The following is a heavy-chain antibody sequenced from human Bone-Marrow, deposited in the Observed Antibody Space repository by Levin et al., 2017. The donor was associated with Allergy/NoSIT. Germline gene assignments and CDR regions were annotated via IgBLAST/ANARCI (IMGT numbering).Heavy chain of an antibody. D-gene: IGHD3-10*01. J-gene: IGHJ4*02. CDR3: ARWGSGRKNSDY. CDR1: GGSFSGYY. V-gene: IGHV4-34*01. CDR2: INHSGST. Sequence: ESLKISCAVYGGSFSGYYWSWIRQPPGKGLEWIGEINHSGSTNYNPSLKSRVTISVDTSKNQFSLKLSSVTAADTAVYYCARWGSGRKNSDYWGQGTLVTVSS.